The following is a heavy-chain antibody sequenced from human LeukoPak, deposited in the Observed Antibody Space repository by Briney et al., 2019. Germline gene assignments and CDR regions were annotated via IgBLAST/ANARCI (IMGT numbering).Heavy chain of an antibody. V-gene: IGHV3-30*04. CDR2: ISYDGSNK. CDR3: ARGSVLTLDY. Sequence: PGGSLRLSCAASGFTFSSYAMHWVRQAPGKGLEWVAVISYDGSNKYYADSVKGRFTISRDNSKNTLYLQMNSLRAEDTAVYYCARGSVLTLDYWGQGTLVTVSS. CDR1: GFTFSSYA. J-gene: IGHJ4*02.